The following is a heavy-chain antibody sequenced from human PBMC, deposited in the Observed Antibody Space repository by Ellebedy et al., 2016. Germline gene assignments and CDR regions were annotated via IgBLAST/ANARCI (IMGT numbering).Heavy chain of an antibody. CDR2: IYSGGST. CDR1: GFTVSSNY. D-gene: IGHD5/OR15-5a*01. Sequence: GGSLRLSXAASGFTVSSNYMSWVRQAPGKGLEWVSVIYSGGSTYYADSVKGRFTISRDNSKNTLYLQMNSLRAEDTAVYYCAKDLRYGGFDYWGQGTLVTVSS. CDR3: AKDLRYGGFDY. J-gene: IGHJ4*02. V-gene: IGHV3-53*05.